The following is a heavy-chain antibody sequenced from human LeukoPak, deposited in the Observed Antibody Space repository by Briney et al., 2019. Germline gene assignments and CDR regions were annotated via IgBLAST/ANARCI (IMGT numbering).Heavy chain of an antibody. J-gene: IGHJ5*02. Sequence: ASVKVSCKASGYTFRNYAMHWVRQAPGQRLEWMGWVHVGSGDTRYSQNFQGRVTITRDTSASTAYMELSSLRSEDTAVYYCARDLFVAAAPFDPWGQGTLVTVSS. V-gene: IGHV1-3*01. D-gene: IGHD6-13*01. CDR3: ARDLFVAAAPFDP. CDR2: VHVGSGDT. CDR1: GYTFRNYA.